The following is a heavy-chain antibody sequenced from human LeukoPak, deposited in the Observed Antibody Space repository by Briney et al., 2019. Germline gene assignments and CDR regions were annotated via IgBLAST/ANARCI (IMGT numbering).Heavy chain of an antibody. Sequence: PGMSLRLSCSASGFTFSSHAMHWARQAPGKGLGWVSVISYEASNQYYADSVKGRFTISKYNSNNMRYLQMNSLRAEATAVYYCARDSRVGCTSDTCFPIAYWGQGTLVTVSS. V-gene: IGHV3-30*17. CDR2: ISYEASNQ. CDR3: ARDSRVGCTSDTCFPIAY. D-gene: IGHD2/OR15-2a*01. CDR1: GFTFSSHA. J-gene: IGHJ4*02.